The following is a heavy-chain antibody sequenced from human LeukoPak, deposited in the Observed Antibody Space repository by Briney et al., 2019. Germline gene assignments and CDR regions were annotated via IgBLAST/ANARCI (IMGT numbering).Heavy chain of an antibody. CDR2: IKQDGNEK. J-gene: IGHJ4*02. V-gene: IGHV3-7*01. CDR1: GFTFNSYW. Sequence: GGSLKLSCVASGFTFNSYWMNWVRQAPGKGLEWVANIKQDGNEKYYVDSVKGRFTISRDNAKNSLYLQMNSLRAEDTAIYYCARGGYDWGQGTLVTVSS. D-gene: IGHD5-12*01. CDR3: ARGGYD.